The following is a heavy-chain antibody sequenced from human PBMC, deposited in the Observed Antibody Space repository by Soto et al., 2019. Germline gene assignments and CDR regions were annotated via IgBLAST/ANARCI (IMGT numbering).Heavy chain of an antibody. D-gene: IGHD5-12*01. CDR3: ARVQMATLYFDD. CDR2: IYYSGTH. J-gene: IGHJ4*02. V-gene: IGHV4-59*01. Sequence: PSETLSLTCTVSSGSITGYYWSWVRQPPGKGLEWIGYIYYSGTHNYNPSLSSRLTISVDTSKNLFSLKLNSVTAADTAVYYCARVQMATLYFDDWGQGTLVTVSS. CDR1: SGSITGYY.